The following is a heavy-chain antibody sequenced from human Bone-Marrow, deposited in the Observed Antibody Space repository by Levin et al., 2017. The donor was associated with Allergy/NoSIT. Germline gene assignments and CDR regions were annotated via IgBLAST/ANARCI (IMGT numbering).Heavy chain of an antibody. Sequence: SETLSLTCAVSGDSVSSGPYSWSWIRQPPGKGLEWIGYIYHSGSTYYNPSFNSRVAISIDRAKNQFSLKLSSVTAADTAVYYCARDLYSGGWFDPWGQGTLVTVSS. D-gene: IGHD2-15*01. J-gene: IGHJ5*02. V-gene: IGHV4-30-2*01. CDR1: GDSVSSGPYS. CDR2: IYHSGST. CDR3: ARDLYSGGWFDP.